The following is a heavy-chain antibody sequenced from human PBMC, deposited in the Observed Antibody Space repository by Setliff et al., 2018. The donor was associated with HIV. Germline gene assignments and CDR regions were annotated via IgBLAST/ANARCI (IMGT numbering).Heavy chain of an antibody. CDR3: ARLTYYYDTSGPAAAFDI. D-gene: IGHD3-22*01. Sequence: TLSLTCNVSGGSISSGGFCWNWIRQHPGKGLEWIGYIYNSGSTYYSPSLQSRLTISVDTSKNQLSLKLTSVTAADTAVYYCARLTYYYDTSGPAAAFDIWGQGTMVTVSS. CDR2: IYNSGST. CDR1: GGSISSGGFC. J-gene: IGHJ3*02. V-gene: IGHV4-31*03.